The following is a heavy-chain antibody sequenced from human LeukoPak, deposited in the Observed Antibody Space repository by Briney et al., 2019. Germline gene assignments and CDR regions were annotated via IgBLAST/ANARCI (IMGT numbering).Heavy chain of an antibody. CDR2: ISSSGSTI. CDR3: ARDKRGSGNYYFDY. V-gene: IGHV3-48*03. D-gene: IGHD6-19*01. CDR1: GFTFSSYE. Sequence: GGSLRLSCAASGFTFSSYEMNWVRQAPGKGLEWVSYISSSGSTIYYADSVKGRFTISRDNAKNSLYLQMNSLRAEDTAVYYCARDKRGSGNYYFDYWGQGTLVTVSS. J-gene: IGHJ4*02.